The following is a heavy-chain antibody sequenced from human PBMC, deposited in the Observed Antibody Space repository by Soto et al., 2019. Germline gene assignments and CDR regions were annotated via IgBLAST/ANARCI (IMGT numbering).Heavy chain of an antibody. CDR1: GFAFSSYA. CDR3: AKDRSLLIVRLFDY. V-gene: IGHV3-23*01. J-gene: IGHJ4*02. D-gene: IGHD2-15*01. Sequence: GGSLRLSCAASGFAFSSYAMSWVRQAPGKGLEWVSAISGSGGSTYYADSVKGRFTISRDNSKNTLYLQMNSLRAEDTAVYYCAKDRSLLIVRLFDYWGQGTLVTVSS. CDR2: ISGSGGST.